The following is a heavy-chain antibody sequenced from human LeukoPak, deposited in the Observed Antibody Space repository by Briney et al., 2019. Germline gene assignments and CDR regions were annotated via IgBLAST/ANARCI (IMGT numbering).Heavy chain of an antibody. J-gene: IGHJ4*02. D-gene: IGHD3-22*01. CDR1: GFTFRSYW. CDR2: INSDGSST. CDR3: AREATDYYDSLDY. V-gene: IGHV3-74*01. Sequence: PGRSLRLSCAASGFTFRSYWMHWVRQAPGKGLVWVSGINSDGSSTSYADAVKGRFTISRDNAKNSLYLQMNSLRDEDTAVYYCAREATDYYDSLDYWGQGTLVTVSS.